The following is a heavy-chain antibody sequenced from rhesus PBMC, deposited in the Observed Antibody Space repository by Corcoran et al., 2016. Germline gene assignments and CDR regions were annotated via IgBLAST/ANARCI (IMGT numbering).Heavy chain of an antibody. CDR3: ARDWTCTNSDCSSYNSLDA. CDR1: GASIRTHY. V-gene: IGHV4S6*01. CDR2: IYGSDGGT. J-gene: IGHJ5-2*02. Sequence: QGQLQESGPGLVKPSETLPLTCAVSGASIRTHYWSRIRQPPGQGLGWLGYIYGSDGGTSSNPSLKSRVTISKDTSNNQFSLNLNSVTAADTAVYYCARDWTCTNSDCSSYNSLDAWGRGILVTVSS. D-gene: IGHD2-33*01.